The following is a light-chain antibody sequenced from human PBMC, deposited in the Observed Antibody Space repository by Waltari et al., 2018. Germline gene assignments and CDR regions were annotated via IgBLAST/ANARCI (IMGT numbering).Light chain of an antibody. Sequence: DIQMTQSPSSLSASVGDRVPITCRASQSISSYLNWYQQKPGKAPKLLIYAASSLQSGVPSRFSGSGSGTDFTLTISSLQPEDFATYYCQQSYSTPRTFGQGTKLEIK. CDR2: AAS. CDR1: QSISSY. V-gene: IGKV1-39*01. CDR3: QQSYSTPRT. J-gene: IGKJ2*01.